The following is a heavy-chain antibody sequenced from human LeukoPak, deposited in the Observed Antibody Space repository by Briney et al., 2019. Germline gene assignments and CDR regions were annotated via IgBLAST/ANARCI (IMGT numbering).Heavy chain of an antibody. V-gene: IGHV4-30-2*01. D-gene: IGHD4-17*01. CDR1: GGSISSGGYY. J-gene: IGHJ4*02. CDR3: ARAGTTVTYFDY. CDR2: IYHSGST. Sequence: SETLSLTCTVSGGSISSGGYYWSWIRQPPGKGLEWIGYIYHSGSTYYNPSLKSRVTISVDRSKNQFSLKLSSVTAADTAVYYCARAGTTVTYFDYWGQGTLVTVSS.